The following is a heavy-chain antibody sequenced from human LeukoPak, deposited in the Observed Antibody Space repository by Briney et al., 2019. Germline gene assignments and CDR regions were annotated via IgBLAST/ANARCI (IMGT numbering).Heavy chain of an antibody. D-gene: IGHD1-26*01. Sequence: SETLSLTCTVSGGSISSYYWSWIRQPPGKGLEWIGYIYYSGSTNYNPSLKSRVTISVDTSKNQFSLKLSSVTAADTAVYYCARGSASGSYYSAFDIWGQGTMVTVSS. CDR2: IYYSGST. CDR3: ARGSASGSYYSAFDI. CDR1: GGSISSYY. J-gene: IGHJ3*02. V-gene: IGHV4-59*01.